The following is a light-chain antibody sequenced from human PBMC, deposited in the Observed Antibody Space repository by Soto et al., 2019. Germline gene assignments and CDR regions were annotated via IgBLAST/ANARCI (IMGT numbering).Light chain of an antibody. J-gene: IGKJ2*01. CDR2: GAS. CDR3: QQYCSSPYT. V-gene: IGKV3-20*01. Sequence: EIVLTQSPGTLSLSPGERATLSCRASQSVSSSYLSWYQQKPGQAPRLLIYGASIRATGIPDRFSGSGSCTDFTLTISRLEPEDFAVYYCQQYCSSPYTFGQGTKLEIK. CDR1: QSVSSSY.